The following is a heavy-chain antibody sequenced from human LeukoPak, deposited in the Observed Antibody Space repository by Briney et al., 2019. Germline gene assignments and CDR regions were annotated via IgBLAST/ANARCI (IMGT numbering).Heavy chain of an antibody. D-gene: IGHD3-9*01. V-gene: IGHV1-69*05. CDR2: IIPIFGTA. J-gene: IGHJ6*02. CDR1: GGTFSSYA. CDR3: ARGTELRYFDWPFYGMDV. Sequence: ASVKVSCKASGGTFSSYAISWVRQAPGQGLEWMGGIIPIFGTANYAQKFQGRVTMTRDTSTSTVYMELSSLRSEDTAVYYCARGTELRYFDWPFYGMDVWGQGTTVTVSS.